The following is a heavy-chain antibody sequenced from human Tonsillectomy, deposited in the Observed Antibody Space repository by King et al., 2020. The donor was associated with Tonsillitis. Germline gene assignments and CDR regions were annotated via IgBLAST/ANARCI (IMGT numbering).Heavy chain of an antibody. V-gene: IGHV3-33*05. D-gene: IGHD6-25*01. J-gene: IGHJ4*02. CDR1: GFTFRNYG. CDR2: ISYDGSRK. CDR3: ARERLYSSGWGIDY. Sequence: VQLVESGGGVVQPGRSLRLSCAASGFTFRNYGMHWVRQAPGKGLDWVAVISYDGSRKNYADSVKGRFAISRDNSNSTVYLQVNSLRAEATALYYCARERLYSSGWGIDYWGQGTPVTVSS.